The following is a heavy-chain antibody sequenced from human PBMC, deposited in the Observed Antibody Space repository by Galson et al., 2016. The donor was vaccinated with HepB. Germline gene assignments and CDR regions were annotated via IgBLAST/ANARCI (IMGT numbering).Heavy chain of an antibody. CDR1: GFSVSRNY. V-gene: IGHV3-53*01. D-gene: IGHD5/OR15-5a*01. CDR3: AGDIYEGAMDV. CDR2: IYSDGRT. Sequence: SLRLSCAASGFSVSRNYMTWVRQAPGKGLEWVSSIYSDGRTYYADSVKGRFTISRDNSRNTLFLQMNGLRADDTAVYYCAGDIYEGAMDVWGKGTTVTVSS. J-gene: IGHJ6*03.